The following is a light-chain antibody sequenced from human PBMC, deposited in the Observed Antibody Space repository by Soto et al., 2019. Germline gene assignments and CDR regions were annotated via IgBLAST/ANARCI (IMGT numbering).Light chain of an antibody. CDR2: SNT. J-gene: IGLJ2*01. V-gene: IGLV1-44*01. CDR3: AAWDDSLNGPV. CDR1: SSNIGSNT. Sequence: VLTQPPSASGTPGQRVTISCSGSSSNIGSNTVNWYQQLPGTAPKLLIYSNTQRPSGVPDRFSGSKSGTSASLAISGLQSEDETDYYCAAWDDSLNGPVFGGGTKLTVL.